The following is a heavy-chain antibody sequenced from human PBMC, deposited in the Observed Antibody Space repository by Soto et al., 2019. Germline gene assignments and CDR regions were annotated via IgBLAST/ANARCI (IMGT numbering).Heavy chain of an antibody. J-gene: IGHJ4*02. V-gene: IGHV5-51*01. CDR2: IYPGDSDT. D-gene: IGHD2-15*01. CDR1: GYSFTSYW. Sequence: GESLKISCKGSGYSFTSYWIGWVRQMPGKGLEWMGIIYPGDSDTRYSPSFQGQVTISADKSISTAYLQWSSLKASDTAMYYCARHPQALGYCSGGSCYSGDYWGQGTLVTVSS. CDR3: ARHPQALGYCSGGSCYSGDY.